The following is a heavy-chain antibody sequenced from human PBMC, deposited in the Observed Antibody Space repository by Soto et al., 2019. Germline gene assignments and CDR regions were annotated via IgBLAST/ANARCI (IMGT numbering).Heavy chain of an antibody. J-gene: IGHJ4*02. CDR3: PREVGRGSGSYFLDY. CDR1: GFTFSIYW. CDR2: INGDGTDT. D-gene: IGHD3-16*01. Sequence: EVQLVESGGGLVQPGGSLRLSCAASGFTFSIYWMHWVRQAPGKGLQWVSRINGDGTDTTYADSVKGRFTISRDNAKNTVSLQMNGLRAEDTAVYYCPREVGRGSGSYFLDYWGQENLGSVSS. V-gene: IGHV3-74*01.